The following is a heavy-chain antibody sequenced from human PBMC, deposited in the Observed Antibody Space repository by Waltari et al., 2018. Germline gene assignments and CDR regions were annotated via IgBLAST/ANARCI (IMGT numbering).Heavy chain of an antibody. CDR3: ATVYGDAPY. D-gene: IGHD4-17*01. CDR2: IKQDGSEK. CDR1: GFTFSSYC. V-gene: IGHV3-7*01. Sequence: EVQLVESGGGLVQPGGSLRLSCAASGFTFSSYCMRWVRQAPGKGLEWVANIKQDGSEKYYVDSVKGRFTISRDNAKNSLYLQMNSLRAEDTAVYYCATVYGDAPYWGQGTLVTVSS. J-gene: IGHJ4*02.